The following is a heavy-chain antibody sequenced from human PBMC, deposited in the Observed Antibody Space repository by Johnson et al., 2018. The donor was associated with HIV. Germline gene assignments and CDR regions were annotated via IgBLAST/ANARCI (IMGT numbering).Heavy chain of an antibody. V-gene: IGHV3-74*01. CDR1: GFTFSSYW. J-gene: IGHJ3*02. CDR2: INSDGGST. CDR3: ARPNFLYENDAFDM. Sequence: VQLVESGGGLVQPGGSLRLSCAASGFTFSSYWMHWVRQAPGKGLVWVSRINSDGGSTYYADSVKGRFTISRDNAKNTLYLQMNSLRAEEMAVYYCARPNFLYENDAFDMGGQGTMVTVSS. D-gene: IGHD2-2*02.